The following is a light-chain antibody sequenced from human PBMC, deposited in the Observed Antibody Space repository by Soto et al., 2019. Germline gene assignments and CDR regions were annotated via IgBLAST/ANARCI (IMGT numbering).Light chain of an antibody. Sequence: EIVLTQSPATLSLSPGEIATLSCRASQSVSNSLAWYQQKPGQAPRLLIYDASNRATGIPARFSGSESGTDFTLTISSLEPEDFAVYYCQQRGNWPPTFGQGTKVEVK. CDR3: QQRGNWPPT. V-gene: IGKV3-11*01. J-gene: IGKJ1*01. CDR2: DAS. CDR1: QSVSNS.